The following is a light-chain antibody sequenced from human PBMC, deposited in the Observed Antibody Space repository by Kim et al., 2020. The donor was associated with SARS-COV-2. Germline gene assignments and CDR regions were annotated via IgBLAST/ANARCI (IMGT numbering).Light chain of an antibody. CDR2: GNS. V-gene: IGLV1-40*01. CDR3: QSYDSSLSGSRV. J-gene: IGLJ1*01. CDR1: SSNIGAGDD. Sequence: VTSASTGSSSNIGAGDDVHWYQQLPGTAPKLLIYGNSHRPSGVPDRFSGSKSGTSASLAITGLQAEDEADYYCQSYDSSLSGSRVFGTGTKVTVL.